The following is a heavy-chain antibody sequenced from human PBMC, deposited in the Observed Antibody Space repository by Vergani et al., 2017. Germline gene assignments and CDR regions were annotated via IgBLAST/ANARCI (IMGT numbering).Heavy chain of an antibody. Sequence: QVQLVQSGAEVKKPGSSVKVSCKASGGTFSSYAISWVRQAPGQGLEWMGGIIPIFGTANYAQKFQGRVTITADESTSTAYMELSSLRSEATAVYYCARVRCSSTSCYAGYYYYGMDVWGQGTTVTVSS. J-gene: IGHJ6*02. CDR1: GGTFSSYA. CDR3: ARVRCSSTSCYAGYYYYGMDV. CDR2: IIPIFGTA. D-gene: IGHD2-2*01. V-gene: IGHV1-69*12.